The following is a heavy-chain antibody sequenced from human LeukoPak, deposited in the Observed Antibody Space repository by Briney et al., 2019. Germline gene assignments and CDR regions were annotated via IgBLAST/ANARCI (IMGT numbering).Heavy chain of an antibody. Sequence: ASVKLSCKASGYIFTNYGINWVRQAPGQGLEWMGWTSGDNSKTINAQKVQGRVTMTTDTSTSTAYMELRSLRSDDTAVYYCARASSSGPNTGAWYWGQATIVTVSS. D-gene: IGHD6-19*01. J-gene: IGHJ4*02. CDR2: TSGDNSKT. CDR3: ARASSSGPNTGAWY. CDR1: GYIFTNYG. V-gene: IGHV1-18*01.